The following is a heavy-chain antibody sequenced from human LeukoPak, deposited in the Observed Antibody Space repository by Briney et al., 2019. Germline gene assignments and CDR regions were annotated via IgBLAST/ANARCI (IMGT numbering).Heavy chain of an antibody. CDR2: ISGSGSAI. Sequence: PGGSLRLSCAASGFTFSDYYMSWIRQAPGKGLEWVSYISGSGSAIYYADSVKGRFTISRDNAKNSLYLQMNGLRAEDTAVYYCARRSSGWHAFDYWGQGTLVTVSS. D-gene: IGHD6-19*01. CDR3: ARRSSGWHAFDY. J-gene: IGHJ4*02. CDR1: GFTFSDYY. V-gene: IGHV3-11*01.